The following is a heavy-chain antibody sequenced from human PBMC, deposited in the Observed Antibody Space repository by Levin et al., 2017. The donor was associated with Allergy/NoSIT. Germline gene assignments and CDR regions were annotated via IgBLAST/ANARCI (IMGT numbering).Heavy chain of an antibody. Sequence: GESLKISCAASGFTFSDYDMNWLRHVPGKGLQWVSHISSSGSNIDYADSVKGRFTIARDNTRNSLYLYIESLRAEDTAVYYCAREADLRYHYDGMDVWGQGTTVTVSS. J-gene: IGHJ6*02. CDR3: AREADLRYHYDGMDV. CDR1: GFTFSDYD. D-gene: IGHD3-10*01. V-gene: IGHV3-11*01. CDR2: ISSSGSNI.